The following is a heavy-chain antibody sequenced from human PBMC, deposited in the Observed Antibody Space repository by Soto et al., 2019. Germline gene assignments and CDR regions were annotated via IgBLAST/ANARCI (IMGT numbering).Heavy chain of an antibody. D-gene: IGHD2-2*01. J-gene: IGHJ6*02. CDR2: IKSKTDGGTT. V-gene: IGHV3-15*01. CDR1: GFAVSGGW. CDR3: TTAVLWEIVVVPADV. Sequence: PWGSVRLTGAYCGFAVSGGWMSWVRQAPGKGLEWVGRIKSKTDGGTTDYAAPVKGRLTISRDDSKNTRYLQMNSLKTEDTAVYYCTTAVLWEIVVVPADVWGHGNTVPISS.